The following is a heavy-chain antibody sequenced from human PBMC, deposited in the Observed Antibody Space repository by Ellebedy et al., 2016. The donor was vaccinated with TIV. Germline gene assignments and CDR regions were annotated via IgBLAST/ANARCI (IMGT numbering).Heavy chain of an antibody. J-gene: IGHJ6*04. Sequence: AASVKVSCKASGYTFTAYYIHWVRQAPGQGLEWMGWITPNSGVTNYAPKFQGRLTMTRDTSINTAYMELSGLRSEDTAVYYCARARGWYGSDGMDVWGEGTTVTVSS. CDR1: GYTFTAYY. D-gene: IGHD6-19*01. CDR3: ARARGWYGSDGMDV. V-gene: IGHV1-2*02. CDR2: ITPNSGVT.